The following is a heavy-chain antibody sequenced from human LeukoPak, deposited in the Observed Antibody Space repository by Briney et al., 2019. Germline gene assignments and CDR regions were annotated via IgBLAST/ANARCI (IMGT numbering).Heavy chain of an antibody. D-gene: IGHD2-15*01. CDR1: GFTFSSYG. J-gene: IGHJ6*02. CDR3: AKDGGIRCSGGSCYNYGMDV. Sequence: GALRLSCAASGFTFSSYGMHWVRPAPGKGLEWVAVISYDGSNKYYADSVKGRFTISRDNSKNTLYLQMNSLRAEDTAVYYCAKDGGIRCSGGSCYNYGMDVWGQGTTVTVSS. CDR2: ISYDGSNK. V-gene: IGHV3-30*18.